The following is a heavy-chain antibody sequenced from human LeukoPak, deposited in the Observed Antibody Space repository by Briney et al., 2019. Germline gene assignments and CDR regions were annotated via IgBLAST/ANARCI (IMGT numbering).Heavy chain of an antibody. D-gene: IGHD1-26*01. CDR1: GGSLSGHY. V-gene: IGHV4-59*11. CDR3: ASRAWDENYFDY. J-gene: IGHJ4*02. Sequence: LETLSLTCTVSGGSLSGHYWSWIRQPPGKRLERIGYVSYTGRTKYNPSLQSRVTISIDTSKNQFSLKLSSVTAADTAVYYCASRAWDENYFDYWGQGTLVTVSS. CDR2: VSYTGRT.